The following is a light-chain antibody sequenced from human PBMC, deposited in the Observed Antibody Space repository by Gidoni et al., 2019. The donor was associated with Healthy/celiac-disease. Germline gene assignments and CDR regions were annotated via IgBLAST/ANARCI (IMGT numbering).Light chain of an antibody. J-gene: IGKJ1*01. CDR1: QSISSY. CDR3: QQSYSTPWT. V-gene: IGKV1-39*01. CDR2: AAS. Sequence: DIQMTKSPSSLSASVGDRVTITCRASQSISSYLNWYQQKPGKAPKLLIYAASSLQSGVPSRFSGSGSGTDFTLTISSLQPEDFATYYCQQSYSTPWTFXQXTKVEIK.